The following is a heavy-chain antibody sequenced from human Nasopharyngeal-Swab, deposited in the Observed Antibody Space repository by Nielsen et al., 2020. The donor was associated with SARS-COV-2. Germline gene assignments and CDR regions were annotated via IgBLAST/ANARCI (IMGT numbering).Heavy chain of an antibody. CDR3: ARDWAVGATSDY. CDR1: GFTFSSSG. D-gene: IGHD1-26*01. V-gene: IGHV3-33*08. Sequence: GGSLRLSCAASGFTFSSSGMHWVRQAPGKGLVCVALIWYDGSNKYYADSVKVRFTISRDNSKNTLYLQMNSLRAEDTAVYYCARDWAVGATSDYWGQGTLVTVSS. J-gene: IGHJ4*02. CDR2: IWYDGSNK.